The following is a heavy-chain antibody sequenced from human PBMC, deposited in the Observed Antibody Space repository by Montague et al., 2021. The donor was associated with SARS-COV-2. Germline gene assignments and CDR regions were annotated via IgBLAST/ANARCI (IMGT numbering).Heavy chain of an antibody. D-gene: IGHD3-9*01. Sequence: SETLSLTCTVSGGSISSSSYYWGWIRQPPGKGLEWIGTIYYSGSTYYNPSLKSRVIISVDTSKNQFSLKLSSVTAADTAVYYCARGSQLRYFDWYPRGGGYCFDYWGQGILVTVSS. CDR2: IYYSGST. J-gene: IGHJ4*02. V-gene: IGHV4-39*01. CDR1: GGSISSSSYY. CDR3: ARGSQLRYFDWYPRGGGYCFDY.